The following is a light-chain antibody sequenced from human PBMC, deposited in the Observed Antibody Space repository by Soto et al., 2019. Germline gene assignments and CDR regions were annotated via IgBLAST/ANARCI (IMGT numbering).Light chain of an antibody. J-gene: IGLJ1*01. CDR2: SNY. Sequence: QSVLTQPPSASGTPGQRGTISCSGSSSNIESNTVTWYQQLPGTAPKLVIYSNYDRPSGVPDRFSGSTSGTSASLVIRGLQSEDEADYYCAAWDDILNGDVFGGGTKLTVL. CDR3: AAWDDILNGDV. V-gene: IGLV1-44*01. CDR1: SSNIESNT.